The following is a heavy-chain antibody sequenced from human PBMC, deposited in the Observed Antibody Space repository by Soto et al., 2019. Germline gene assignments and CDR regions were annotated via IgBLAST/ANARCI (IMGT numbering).Heavy chain of an antibody. D-gene: IGHD3-16*02. CDR2: IYYSGST. V-gene: IGHV4-39*01. J-gene: IGHJ4*02. CDR1: GGSISSSSYY. CDR3: ARHTGGLVGYDYVWGSYRTTDFDY. Sequence: QLQLQESGPGLVKPSETLSLTCTVSGGSISSSSYYWGWIRQPPGKGLEWIGSIYYSGSTYYNPSLKSRVTISVDTSKNQFSLKLSSVTAADTAVYYCARHTGGLVGYDYVWGSYRTTDFDYWGQGTLVTVSS.